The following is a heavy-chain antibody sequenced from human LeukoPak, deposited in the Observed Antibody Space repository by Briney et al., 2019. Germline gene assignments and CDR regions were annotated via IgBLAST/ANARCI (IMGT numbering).Heavy chain of an antibody. CDR2: ISGSGGST. J-gene: IGHJ4*02. V-gene: IGHV3-23*01. Sequence: PGGSLRLSCAASGFTFGSYAMSWVRQAPGKGLEWVSIISGSGGSTYYADSVKGRFTTSGDNSKNTLYLQMNSLRDEDTAVYYCAKSAGKTYYDSSGYFDYWGQGTLVTVSS. CDR3: AKSAGKTYYDSSGYFDY. CDR1: GFTFGSYA. D-gene: IGHD3-22*01.